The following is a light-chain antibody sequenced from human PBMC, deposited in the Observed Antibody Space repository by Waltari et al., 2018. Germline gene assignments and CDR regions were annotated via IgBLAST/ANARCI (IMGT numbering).Light chain of an antibody. V-gene: IGKV1-5*03. CDR3: QQYNSYPWT. CDR2: KAS. J-gene: IGKJ1*01. CDR1: QSVSNW. Sequence: IQMTQSPSTLSASLAARVPITCRASQSVSNWLAWYQQKPGRAPNLLIYKASSLEGGVPSRFSGSGSGTEFTLTISSLQPDDFATYYCQQYNSYPWTFGQGTKVEIK.